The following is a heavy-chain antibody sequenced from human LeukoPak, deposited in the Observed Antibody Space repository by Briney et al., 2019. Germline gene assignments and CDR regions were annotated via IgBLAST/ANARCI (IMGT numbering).Heavy chain of an antibody. CDR3: ARGPGDYDYYYMDV. CDR2: ISYDGSNK. CDR1: GFTFSSYA. V-gene: IGHV3-30-3*01. J-gene: IGHJ6*03. Sequence: GGSLRLSCAASGFTFSSYAMHWVRQAPGKGLEWVAVISYDGSNKYYADSVKGRFTISRDNSKNTLYLQMNSLRAEDTAVYYCARGPGDYDYYYMDVWGKGTTVTVSS.